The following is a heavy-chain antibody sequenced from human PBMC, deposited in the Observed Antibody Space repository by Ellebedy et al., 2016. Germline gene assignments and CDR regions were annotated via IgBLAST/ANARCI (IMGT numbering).Heavy chain of an antibody. D-gene: IGHD6-19*01. J-gene: IGHJ4*02. V-gene: IGHV3-23*01. CDR3: AKCRQSTGCPLDS. Sequence: GESLKISCAASGFTVSNTYMGWVRQAPGKGPEWVSTITGSGDRTNYADSVKGRFTISRDSSKDTLYLEMDSLRADDTAIYYCAKCRQSTGCPLDSWGQGTLVTVSS. CDR2: ITGSGDRT. CDR1: GFTVSNTY.